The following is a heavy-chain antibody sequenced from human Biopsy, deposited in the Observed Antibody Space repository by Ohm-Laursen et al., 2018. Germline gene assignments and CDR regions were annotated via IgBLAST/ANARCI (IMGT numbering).Heavy chain of an antibody. D-gene: IGHD1-26*01. V-gene: IGHV1-69*01. CDR2: IIPIPNVA. CDR3: ARGEGSSWFDP. J-gene: IGHJ5*02. Sequence: SSVKVSCKVPGGTFSNYGVNWVRQAPGQGLEWMGGIIPIPNVATYAQKFQGRITITADESTSTAYMELSSLTSDDTAVYFCARGEGSSWFDPWGHGTLVTVSS. CDR1: GGTFSNYG.